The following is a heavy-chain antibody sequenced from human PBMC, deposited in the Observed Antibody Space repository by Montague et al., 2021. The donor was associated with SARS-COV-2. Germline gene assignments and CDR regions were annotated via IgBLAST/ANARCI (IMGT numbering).Heavy chain of an antibody. CDR2: IYPRDSDT. D-gene: IGHD2/OR15-2a*01. CDR3: ATTRGSTFGYAS. Sequence: QSGAEVKAPGESLTISCENSGYTFPTYWIGWVRQMPGKGLQWVGIIYPRDSDTRYSPSFAGQVTISADTSMNTAYLHWSSLKASDSGMYYCATTRGSTFGYASWGQGTLVTVFS. V-gene: IGHV5-51*01. J-gene: IGHJ5*02. CDR1: GYTFPTYW.